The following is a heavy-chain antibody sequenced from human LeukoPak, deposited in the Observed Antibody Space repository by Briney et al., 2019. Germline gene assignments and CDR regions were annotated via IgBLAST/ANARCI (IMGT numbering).Heavy chain of an antibody. CDR3: ARGGPYYDYVWGSYRYKYFDY. J-gene: IGHJ4*02. Sequence: ASVKVSCKASGYTFTSYDINWVRQATGQGPEWMGWMNPNSGNTGYAQKFQGRVTMTRNTSISTAYMELSSLRSEDTAVYYCARGGPYYDYVWGSYRYKYFDYWGQGTLVTVSS. CDR2: MNPNSGNT. CDR1: GYTFTSYD. D-gene: IGHD3-16*02. V-gene: IGHV1-8*01.